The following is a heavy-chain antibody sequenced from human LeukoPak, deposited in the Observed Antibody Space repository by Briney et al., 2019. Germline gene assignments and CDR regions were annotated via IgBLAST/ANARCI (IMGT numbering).Heavy chain of an antibody. CDR1: GYSISSGYY. V-gene: IGHV4-38-2*01. CDR2: IYHSGST. Sequence: SATLSLTCAVSGYSISSGYYWGWIRQPPGKGLEWIGSIYHSGSTYYNPSLKSRVTISVDTSKNQFSLKLSSVTAADTAVYYCARGYCSGGSCQLDPGFDYWGQGTLVTVSS. CDR3: ARGYCSGGSCQLDPGFDY. J-gene: IGHJ4*02. D-gene: IGHD2-15*01.